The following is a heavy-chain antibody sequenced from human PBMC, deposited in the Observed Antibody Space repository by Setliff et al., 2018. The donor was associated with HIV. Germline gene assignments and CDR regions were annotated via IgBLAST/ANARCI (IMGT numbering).Heavy chain of an antibody. J-gene: IGHJ4*02. CDR1: GDSLSSDYYY. D-gene: IGHD3-22*01. CDR2: INHSGST. CDR3: ARRGMIVVVFDY. Sequence: SETLSLTCTVSGDSLSSDYYYWSWIRQPPGKGLEWIGDINHSGSTNYNPSLKSRVTISVDTSKNQFSLKLRSVTAADTAVYYCARRGMIVVVFDYWGQGTLVTVSS. V-gene: IGHV4-34*01.